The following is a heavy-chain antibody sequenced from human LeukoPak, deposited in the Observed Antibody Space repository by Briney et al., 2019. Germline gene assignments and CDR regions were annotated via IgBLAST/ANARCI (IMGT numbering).Heavy chain of an antibody. CDR3: ARDLTPHILLWFGELSKPYYYYGMDV. V-gene: IGHV3-21*01. CDR2: ISSSSSYI. D-gene: IGHD3-10*01. J-gene: IGHJ6*02. CDR1: GFTFSIYW. Sequence: GGSLRLSCAASGFTFSIYWVHWVRQAPGKGLEWVSSISSSSSYIYYADSVKGRFTISRDNAKNSLYLQMNSLRAEDTAVYYCARDLTPHILLWFGELSKPYYYYGMDVWGQGTTVTVSS.